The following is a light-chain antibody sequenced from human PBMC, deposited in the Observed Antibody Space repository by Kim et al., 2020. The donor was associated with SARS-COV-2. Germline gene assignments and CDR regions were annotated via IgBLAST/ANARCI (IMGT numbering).Light chain of an antibody. CDR2: GAT. CDR3: QEYNSTART. CDR1: QGIRNY. J-gene: IGKJ1*01. Sequence: DVQMTQSPSSLSASVGDRVTITCRASQGIRNYLAWYQQRPGKVPKLLIYGATTLQSGVPSRFSGSGSGTDFTLTIRSLQREDVATYYSQEYNSTARTFGHG. V-gene: IGKV1-27*01.